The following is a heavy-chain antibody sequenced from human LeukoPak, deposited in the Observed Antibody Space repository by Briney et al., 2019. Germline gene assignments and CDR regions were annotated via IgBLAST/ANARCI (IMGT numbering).Heavy chain of an antibody. CDR1: GYTFTGYY. Sequence: ASVKVSCKASGYTFTGYYMHWVRQAPGQGLEWMGWINPNSGGTNYAQKFQGRVTMTRDTSISTAYMELSRLRSDDTAVYYCAREGGNIAAALDYWGQGTLVTVSS. CDR2: INPNSGGT. V-gene: IGHV1-2*02. J-gene: IGHJ4*02. CDR3: AREGGNIAAALDY. D-gene: IGHD6-13*01.